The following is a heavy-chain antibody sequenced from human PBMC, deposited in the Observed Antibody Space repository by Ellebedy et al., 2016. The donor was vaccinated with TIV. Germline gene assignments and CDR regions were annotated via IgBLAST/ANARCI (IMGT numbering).Heavy chain of an antibody. CDR2: IYYSGNI. J-gene: IGHJ3*02. V-gene: IGHV4-59*08. CDR1: GGSINSYY. CDR3: ARHTSVGARNAFDI. D-gene: IGHD1-26*01. Sequence: MPSETLSLTCTVSGGSINSYYWSWIRQPPGKGLEWIGYIYYSGNINYNPSLKSRVTISVDTSKNQFSLQLSSVTAADTAVYYCARHTSVGARNAFDIWGRGTMVTVSS.